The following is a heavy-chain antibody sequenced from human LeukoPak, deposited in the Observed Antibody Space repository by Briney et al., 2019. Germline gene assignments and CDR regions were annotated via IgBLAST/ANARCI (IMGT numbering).Heavy chain of an antibody. Sequence: GGSLRLSCAASGFTFSSYAMSWVRQAPGKGLEWVSAISGSGGSTYYADSVKGRFTISRDNSKNTLYLQMNSLRAEDMAVYYCAKDHMSGERATGFDYWGQGTLVTVSS. CDR2: ISGSGGST. CDR1: GFTFSSYA. D-gene: IGHD1-26*01. V-gene: IGHV3-23*01. J-gene: IGHJ4*02. CDR3: AKDHMSGERATGFDY.